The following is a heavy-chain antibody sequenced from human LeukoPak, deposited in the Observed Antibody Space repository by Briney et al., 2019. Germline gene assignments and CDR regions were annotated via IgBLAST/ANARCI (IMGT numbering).Heavy chain of an antibody. Sequence: ESLKISCKGSGYIFATYWINWVRQVPGKGLEWMGIIYPSDSDTTYSPSFQGQVTMSVDKSINTAYLQWTSLKASDTAMYFCTRRRDYNDHWGQGTLVTVSS. CDR2: IYPSDSDT. CDR1: GYIFATYW. J-gene: IGHJ5*02. D-gene: IGHD4-11*01. V-gene: IGHV5-51*01. CDR3: TRRRDYNDH.